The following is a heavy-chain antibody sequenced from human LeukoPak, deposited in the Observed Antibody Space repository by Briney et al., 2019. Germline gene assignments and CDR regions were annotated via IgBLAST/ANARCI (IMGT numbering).Heavy chain of an antibody. V-gene: IGHV1-2*02. CDR2: INPNSGGT. J-gene: IGHJ4*02. CDR1: GYTFTGYY. Sequence: ASVKVSCTASGYTFTGYYMHWVRQAPGQGLEWMGWINPNSGGTNYAQKFQGRVTMTRDTSISTAYMELSRLRSDDTAVYYCASQKREYYDILTGYYSLDYWGQGTLVTVSS. D-gene: IGHD3-9*01. CDR3: ASQKREYYDILTGYYSLDY.